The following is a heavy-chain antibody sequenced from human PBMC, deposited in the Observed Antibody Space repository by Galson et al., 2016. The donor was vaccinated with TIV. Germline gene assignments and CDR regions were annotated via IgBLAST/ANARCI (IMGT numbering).Heavy chain of an antibody. J-gene: IGHJ6*02. D-gene: IGHD5-18*01. V-gene: IGHV3-9*01. Sequence: SLRLSCAASGFTFDDYAMRWVRQAPGKGLEWVSSTNWKGNSVDYADSVRGRFTISRDNAKNSLFLHMNSLRPEDTALYYCTKDSRSDASMDYYYYSGMDVWGQGTAVTVSS. CDR1: GFTFDDYA. CDR3: TKDSRSDASMDYYYYSGMDV. CDR2: TNWKGNSV.